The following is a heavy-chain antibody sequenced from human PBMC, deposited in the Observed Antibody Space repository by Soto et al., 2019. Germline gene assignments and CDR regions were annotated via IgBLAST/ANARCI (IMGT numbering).Heavy chain of an antibody. CDR1: GFTFSRYA. CDR2: IRGSGNPT. J-gene: IGHJ2*01. CDR3: ATAPAPDFGDYWHHWYLDL. V-gene: IGHV3-23*01. Sequence: EVQLLESGGGLVQPGGSLRLSCAASGFTFSRYAMNWVRRAPGKGLEWVSAIRGSGNPTYYADSVKGRFTISRDNSKNTLYMQMDTQTAEDTAVYYCATAPAPDFGDYWHHWYLDLWGRGCLVTVSS. D-gene: IGHD4-17*01.